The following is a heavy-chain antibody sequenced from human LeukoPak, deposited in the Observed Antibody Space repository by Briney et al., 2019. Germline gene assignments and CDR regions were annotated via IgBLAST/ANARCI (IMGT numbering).Heavy chain of an antibody. CDR2: ISYSGST. V-gene: IGHV4-59*01. CDR1: GDSISSSY. D-gene: IGHD6-19*01. J-gene: IGHJ4*02. Sequence: SETLSLTCTVSGDSISSSYWSWIRQPPGKGLEWIGYISYSGSTNYNPSLKSRATMSVDTSKNQFSLNLNSVTAADTAVYYCARELTLAVATSRSGLWGKVAPTTKIRNYFFDYWGQGTLVTVSS. CDR3: ARELTLAVATSRSGLWGKVAPTTKIRNYFFDY.